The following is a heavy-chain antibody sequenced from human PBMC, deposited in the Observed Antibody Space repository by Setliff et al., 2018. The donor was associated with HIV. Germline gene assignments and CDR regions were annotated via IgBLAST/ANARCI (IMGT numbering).Heavy chain of an antibody. CDR3: ARRPIKGYGPFDSWGPGTLVRGLV. Sequence: TLSLTCSVSGGSINRGNYYWTWIRQSAGKGLEWIGHIHITGNTDYNPSLKSRVTISLDTSRNQFSLKLTSVTAADTAVYYCARRPIKGYGPFDSWGPGTLVRGLVWGQGTTVTVSS. CDR2: IHITGNT. J-gene: IGHJ6*02. CDR1: GGSINRGNYY. D-gene: IGHD3-10*01. V-gene: IGHV4-61*09.